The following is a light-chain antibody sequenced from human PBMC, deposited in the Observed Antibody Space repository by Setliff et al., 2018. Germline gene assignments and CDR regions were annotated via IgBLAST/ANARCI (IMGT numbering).Light chain of an antibody. J-gene: IGLJ1*01. Sequence: QSVLTQPASVSGSPGQSITISCTGTSSDVGGYNYVSWYQQLPGTAPKLLIYSNNQRPSGVPDRFSGSKSGTSASLAISGLQSEDEADYYCAAWDDSLNGPVFGTGTKVTVL. V-gene: IGLV1-44*01. CDR2: SNN. CDR1: SSDVGGYNY. CDR3: AAWDDSLNGPV.